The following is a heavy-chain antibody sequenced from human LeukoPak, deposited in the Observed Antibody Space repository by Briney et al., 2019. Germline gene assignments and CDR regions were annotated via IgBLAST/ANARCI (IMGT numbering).Heavy chain of an antibody. CDR3: ARGRRYCSSTSCYDFDY. Sequence: GESLKISCTGSGYSFTNHWIAWVRQMPGKGLEWMGMIYPGDSETTYSPSFQGQVTISADKSITTTYLQWSSLKASDTAMYYCARGRRYCSSTSCYDFDYWGQGTLVTVSS. CDR1: GYSFTNHW. D-gene: IGHD2-2*01. V-gene: IGHV5-51*01. CDR2: IYPGDSET. J-gene: IGHJ4*02.